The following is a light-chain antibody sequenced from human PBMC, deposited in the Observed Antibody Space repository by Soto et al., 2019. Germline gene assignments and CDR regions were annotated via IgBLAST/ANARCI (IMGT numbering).Light chain of an antibody. Sequence: QSALAQPASVSGSPGQSITISCTGTSSDVGGHDYVSWYQQHPGKAPKLIIYEVRNRPSGVSNRFSGSKSGNTASLTISGLQAEDEADYYCSSYTSSTAYVFGTGTKVTVL. CDR2: EVR. V-gene: IGLV2-14*01. J-gene: IGLJ1*01. CDR3: SSYTSSTAYV. CDR1: SSDVGGHDY.